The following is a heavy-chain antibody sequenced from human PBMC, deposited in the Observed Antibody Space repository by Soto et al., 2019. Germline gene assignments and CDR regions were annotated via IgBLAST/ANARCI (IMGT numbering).Heavy chain of an antibody. CDR1: GFTFSSYA. CDR2: ISGSGGST. D-gene: IGHD2-2*01. V-gene: IGHV3-23*01. CDR3: ANGHQGCSSTSCYPDDAFDI. Sequence: GGSLRLSCAASGFTFSSYAMSWVRQAPGKGLEWVSAISGSGGSTYYADSVKGRFTISRDNSKNTLYLQMNSLRAEDTAVYYCANGHQGCSSTSCYPDDAFDIWGQGTMVTVSS. J-gene: IGHJ3*02.